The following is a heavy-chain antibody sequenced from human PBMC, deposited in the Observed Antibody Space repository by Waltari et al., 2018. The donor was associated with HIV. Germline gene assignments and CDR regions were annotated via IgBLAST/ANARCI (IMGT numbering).Heavy chain of an antibody. Sequence: QGQLQESGPRLVKPSATLSPTCTVSCYPISSRSHAGGTRQPPGKGLEWIASIYQSGSTYYNPSLKSRGTISVDTSKNQFSLKLRSLTAADTAVYYCARAPFKKIYSSGRGYFDYWGQGTLVTVSS. V-gene: IGHV4-38-2*02. CDR1: CYPISSRSH. CDR3: ARAPFKKIYSSGRGYFDY. D-gene: IGHD3-22*01. J-gene: IGHJ4*02. CDR2: IYQSGST.